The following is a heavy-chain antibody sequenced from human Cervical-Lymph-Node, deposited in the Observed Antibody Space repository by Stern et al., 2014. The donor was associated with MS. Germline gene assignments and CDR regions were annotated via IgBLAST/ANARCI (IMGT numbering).Heavy chain of an antibody. CDR3: VRGRREVAGIDY. CDR1: GFTFSSNW. CDR2: INTDGSIT. V-gene: IGHV3-74*02. Sequence: EVQLVQSGGGLVQPGGSLSLSCAASGFTFSSNWMHWVRQAPGKGLVWVSRINTDGSITTYADSVKGRFTISRDSAKNTLYLQMDSLRADDTAVYYCVRGRREVAGIDYWGQGTLVTVSS. J-gene: IGHJ4*02. D-gene: IGHD6-19*01.